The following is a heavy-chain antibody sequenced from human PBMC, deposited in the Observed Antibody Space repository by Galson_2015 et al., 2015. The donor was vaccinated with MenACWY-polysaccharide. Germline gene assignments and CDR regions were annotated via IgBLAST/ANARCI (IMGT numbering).Heavy chain of an antibody. CDR1: GSNFSPYW. CDR2: VYPEESDT. CDR3: ARLCLRRLDGDGFDI. Sequence: QSGAEVTKPGESLQISCRGSGSNFSPYWIAWVRQKPGKGLEWKGIVYPEESDTTYSQSFKGRVIMSGDKSSSTAYLQWSSLEASDTAIYYCARLCLRRLDGDGFDIWGQGTMVIVSS. D-gene: IGHD3-16*01. V-gene: IGHV5-51*01. J-gene: IGHJ3*02.